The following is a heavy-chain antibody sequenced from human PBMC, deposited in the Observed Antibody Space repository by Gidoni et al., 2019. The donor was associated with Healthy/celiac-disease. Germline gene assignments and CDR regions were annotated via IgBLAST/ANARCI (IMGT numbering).Heavy chain of an antibody. Sequence: QVQLQESGPGLVKPSETLSLTCTVSGGSISSYYWSWIRQPAGKGLEWIGRIYTSGSTNYNPSLKSRVTMSVDTSKNQFSLKLSSVTAADTAVYYCARGWPMIVLDAFDIWGQGTMVIVSS. V-gene: IGHV4-4*07. CDR1: GGSISSYY. CDR3: ARGWPMIVLDAFDI. J-gene: IGHJ3*02. D-gene: IGHD3-22*01. CDR2: IYTSGST.